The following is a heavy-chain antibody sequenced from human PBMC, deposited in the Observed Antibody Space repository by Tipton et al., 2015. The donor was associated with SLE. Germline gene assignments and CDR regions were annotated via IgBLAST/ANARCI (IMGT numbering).Heavy chain of an antibody. D-gene: IGHD4-23*01. CDR3: ARGPVAPL. J-gene: IGHJ4*02. CDR1: GGSVSSGSYY. Sequence: TLSLTCSVSGGSVSSGSYYWSWIRQPAGKGLEWIGYIYTSGSTNYNPSLKSRVTISVDTSKNQFSLKLSSVTAADTAVYYCARGPVAPLWGQGTLVTVSS. V-gene: IGHV4-61*09. CDR2: IYTSGST.